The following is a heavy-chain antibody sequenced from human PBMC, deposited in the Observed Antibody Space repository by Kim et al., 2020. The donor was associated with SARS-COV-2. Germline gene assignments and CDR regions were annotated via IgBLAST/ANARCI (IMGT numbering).Heavy chain of an antibody. CDR3: ARQVFGYSSGWYYYYGMDV. Sequence: GESLKISCKGSGYSFTSYWIGWVRQMPGKGLEWMGIIYPGDSDTRYSPSFQGQVTISADKSISTAYLQSSSLKASDTAMYYCARQVFGYSSGWYYYYGMDVWGQGTTVTVSS. CDR2: IYPGDSDT. CDR1: GYSFTSYW. J-gene: IGHJ6*02. D-gene: IGHD6-19*01. V-gene: IGHV5-51*01.